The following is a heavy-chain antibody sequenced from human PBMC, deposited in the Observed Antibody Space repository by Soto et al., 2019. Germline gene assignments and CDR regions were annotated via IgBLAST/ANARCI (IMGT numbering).Heavy chain of an antibody. CDR2: IYYSGST. J-gene: IGHJ4*02. CDR3: ARRSGYDFFFDY. V-gene: IGHV4-39*01. Sequence: SETLSLTCTVSGGSISSSSYYWGWIRQPPGKGLEWIGSIYYSGSTYYNPSLKSRVTISVDTSKNQFPLKLSSVTAADTAVYYCARRSGYDFFFDYWGQGTLVTV. CDR1: GGSISSSSYY. D-gene: IGHD5-12*01.